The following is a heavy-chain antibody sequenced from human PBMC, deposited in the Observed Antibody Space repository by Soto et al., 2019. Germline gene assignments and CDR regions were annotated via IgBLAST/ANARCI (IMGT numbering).Heavy chain of an antibody. CDR2: ISYDGSNK. V-gene: IGHV3-30*18. Sequence: SLRLSCAASGFTFSSYGMHWVRQAPGKGLEWVAVISYDGSNKYYADSVRGRFTISRDNSKNTLYLQMNSLRAEDTAVYYCAKPIPNLLRFLEWFPPWFDPWGQGTLVTVSS. J-gene: IGHJ5*02. CDR1: GFTFSSYG. CDR3: AKPIPNLLRFLEWFPPWFDP. D-gene: IGHD3-3*01.